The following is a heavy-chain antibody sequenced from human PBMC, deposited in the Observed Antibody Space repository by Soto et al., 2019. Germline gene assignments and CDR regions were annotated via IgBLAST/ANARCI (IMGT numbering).Heavy chain of an antibody. CDR1: GFTFSSYA. CDR3: AKTTDGWFSAFEI. D-gene: IGHD6-19*01. J-gene: IGHJ3*02. CDR2: ICGGGSST. Sequence: GGSLRLSCAASGFTFSSYAMHWVRQAPGKGLEWVAVICGGGSSTYYADSVKGRFTISRDNSKNTLYLQMNSLRAEDTAVYFCAKTTDGWFSAFEIWGQGTVVTVSS. V-gene: IGHV3-23*01.